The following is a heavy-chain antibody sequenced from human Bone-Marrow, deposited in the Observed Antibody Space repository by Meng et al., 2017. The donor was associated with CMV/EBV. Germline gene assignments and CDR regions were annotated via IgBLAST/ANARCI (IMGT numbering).Heavy chain of an antibody. CDR3: ARARLRSSWYSSRTNWYFDL. CDR2: INHSGST. D-gene: IGHD6-13*01. Sequence: SETLSLTCAVYGGSFSGYYWSWIRQPPGKGLEWIGEINHSGSTNYNPSLKSRVTISVDTSKNQFPLKLSSVTAADTAVYYCARARLRSSWYSSRTNWYFDLWGRGTLVTASS. V-gene: IGHV4-34*01. J-gene: IGHJ2*01. CDR1: GGSFSGYY.